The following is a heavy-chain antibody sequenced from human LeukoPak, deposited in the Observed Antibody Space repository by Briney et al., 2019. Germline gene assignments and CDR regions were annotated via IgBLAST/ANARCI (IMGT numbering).Heavy chain of an antibody. Sequence: TGGSLRLSCAASGFTFSSYAMTWVRQAPGKGLEWVSGISGSGVSTYYADSVKGRFTISRDNAKNSLCLQMNSLRDEDTAVYYCARTRLNDYWGQGTLVTVSS. CDR1: GFTFSSYA. J-gene: IGHJ4*02. V-gene: IGHV3-23*01. CDR2: ISGSGVST. CDR3: ARTRLNDY.